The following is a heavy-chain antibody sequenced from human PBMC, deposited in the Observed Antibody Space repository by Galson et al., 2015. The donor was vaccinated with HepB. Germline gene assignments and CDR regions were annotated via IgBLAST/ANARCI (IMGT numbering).Heavy chain of an antibody. V-gene: IGHV1-18*01. J-gene: IGHJ6*02. Sequence: SVKVSCKASGYTFTSYGISWVRQAPGQGLEWMGWISAYNGNTNYAQKLQGRVTMTTDTSTSTAYMELRSLRSDDTAVYYCARDGVVVPAAIRRMDVWSQGTTVTVSS. D-gene: IGHD2-2*02. CDR2: ISAYNGNT. CDR1: GYTFTSYG. CDR3: ARDGVVVPAAIRRMDV.